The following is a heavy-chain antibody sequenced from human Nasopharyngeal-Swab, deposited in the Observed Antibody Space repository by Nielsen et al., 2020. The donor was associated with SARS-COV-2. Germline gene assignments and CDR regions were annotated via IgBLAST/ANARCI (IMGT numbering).Heavy chain of an antibody. CDR3: ARDFPAYYYDSSGPGRAAFDI. D-gene: IGHD3-22*01. CDR2: IWYDGSNK. Sequence: GESLKISCAASGFTFSSYGMHWVRQAPGKGLEWVAVIWYDGSNKYYADSVKGRFTISRDNAKNSLYLQMNSLRAEDTALYHCARDFPAYYYDSSGPGRAAFDIWGQGTMVTVSS. CDR1: GFTFSSYG. V-gene: IGHV3-33*01. J-gene: IGHJ3*02.